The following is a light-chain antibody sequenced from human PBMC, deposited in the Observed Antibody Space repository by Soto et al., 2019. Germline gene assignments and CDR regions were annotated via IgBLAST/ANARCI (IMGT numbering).Light chain of an antibody. J-gene: IGLJ1*01. Sequence: QSALAQPASVSGSPGQAITISCTGSSNDVGRYSYVSWYQQHPGKIPKLIIYEVSLRPSGISDRFSASKSGNTASLTISGLQAEDEADYYCASFTSDTSRLFGTGTNLTVL. V-gene: IGLV2-14*01. CDR1: SNDVGRYSY. CDR3: ASFTSDTSRL. CDR2: EVS.